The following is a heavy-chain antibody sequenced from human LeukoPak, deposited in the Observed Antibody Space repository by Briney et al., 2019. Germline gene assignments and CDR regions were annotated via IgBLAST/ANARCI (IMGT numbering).Heavy chain of an antibody. D-gene: IGHD3-22*01. CDR1: GFTFSSYG. V-gene: IGHV3-30*02. J-gene: IGHJ4*02. Sequence: GGSLRLSCAASGFTFSSYGMHWVRQAPGKGLEWVAFIRYDGSNKYYADSVKGRFTISRDNAKKSLFLQMNSLRVEDTALYYCAKDLNHYDSSGSFDYWGQGTLVTVSS. CDR2: IRYDGSNK. CDR3: AKDLNHYDSSGSFDY.